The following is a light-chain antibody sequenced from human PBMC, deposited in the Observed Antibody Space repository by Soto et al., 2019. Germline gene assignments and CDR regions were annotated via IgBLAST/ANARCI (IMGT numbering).Light chain of an antibody. CDR2: DTS. Sequence: EIVLTQSPASLSLSPGETATLSCGASQSIPSIYLAWYQLKPGLAPRLVIYDTSIRATGIPDRFTGSGSGTDFTLTISRLEPDDFAVYHCQKYDTLLTFGGGTKVDIK. J-gene: IGKJ4*01. V-gene: IGKV3D-20*01. CDR1: QSIPSIY. CDR3: QKYDTLLT.